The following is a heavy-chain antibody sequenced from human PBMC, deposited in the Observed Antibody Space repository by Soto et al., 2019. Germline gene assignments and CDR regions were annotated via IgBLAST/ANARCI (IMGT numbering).Heavy chain of an antibody. CDR1: GFTFSSYA. V-gene: IGHV3-30-3*01. Sequence: QVQLVESGGGVVQPGRSLRLSCAASGFTFSSYAMHWVRQAPGKGLEWVAVISYDGSNKYYADSVKGRFTISRDNSKNPVYLQMDSLRAEDTAVYYCARVWYYFCFDYWGQGTLVTVSS. CDR3: ARVWYYFCFDY. J-gene: IGHJ4*02. D-gene: IGHD3-3*01. CDR2: ISYDGSNK.